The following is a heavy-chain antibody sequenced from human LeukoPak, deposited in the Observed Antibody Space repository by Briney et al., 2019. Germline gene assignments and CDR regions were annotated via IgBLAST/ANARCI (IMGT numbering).Heavy chain of an antibody. J-gene: IGHJ5*02. CDR2: INHSGST. Sequence: SETLSLTCAVYGGSFSGYYWSWIRQPPGKGLEWIGEINHSGSTNYYPSLKSRVTISVDPSKNQFSLRLSSVTAADTAVYYCARLTVTSAWEQKWFDPWGQGTLVTVSS. CDR1: GGSFSGYY. V-gene: IGHV4-34*01. CDR3: ARLTVTSAWEQKWFDP. D-gene: IGHD4-17*01.